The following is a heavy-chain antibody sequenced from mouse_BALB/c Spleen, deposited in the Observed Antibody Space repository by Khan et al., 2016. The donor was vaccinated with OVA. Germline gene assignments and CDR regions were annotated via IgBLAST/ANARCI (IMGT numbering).Heavy chain of an antibody. J-gene: IGHJ2*01. CDR2: INPSTAYT. CDR3: ARRGLRWDFDY. D-gene: IGHD1-1*01. V-gene: IGHV1-7*01. CDR1: GYTFINYW. Sequence: QVQLQQSGAELAKPGASVKMSCKASGYTFINYWILWVKQRPGQGLEWIGYINPSTAYTEYNQNFKDKATLTADKSSRTAYMQLSSLTFEDSAVYYCARRGLRWDFDYWGQGTTLTVSS.